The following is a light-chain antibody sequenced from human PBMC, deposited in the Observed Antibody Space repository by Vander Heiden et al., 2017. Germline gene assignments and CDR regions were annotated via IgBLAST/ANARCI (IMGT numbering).Light chain of an antibody. CDR2: AAY. CDR1: QSISSY. J-gene: IGKJ1*01. CDR3: QQRDSTPWT. V-gene: IGKV1-39*01. Sequence: IEMTQSQYSLSASLGDRVPISCRESQSISSYLNCDQQKPGKAPKLMIYAAYSWQSGVQSRFSGRGSGKDFTLTIRRLQPEDFATYYSQQRDSTPWTFGQGTKVEIK.